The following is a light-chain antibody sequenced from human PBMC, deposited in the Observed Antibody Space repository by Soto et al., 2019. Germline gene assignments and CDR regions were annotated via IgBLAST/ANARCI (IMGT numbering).Light chain of an antibody. V-gene: IGKV1-39*01. CDR1: QSISSY. CDR2: DAS. CDR3: QQNDTSPRT. J-gene: IGKJ1*01. Sequence: DIQMTQAPSSLSASVGDRVTITCRASQSISSYLNWYQQRPGKAPRLLIYDASTSQSGVPSRFSGSGYGTDFSLTITSLQPEDFATYFCQQNDTSPRTFGQGTKVDIK.